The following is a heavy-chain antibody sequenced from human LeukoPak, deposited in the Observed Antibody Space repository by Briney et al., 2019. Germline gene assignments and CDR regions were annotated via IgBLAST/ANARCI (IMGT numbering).Heavy chain of an antibody. CDR3: ARHHQRRGFDY. V-gene: IGHV3-11*03. CDR1: GLTFSDYY. Sequence: PGGSLRLSCAASGLTFSDYYMSWIRQAPGKGLEWVSYISSSSSYTNYADTVKGRFTISRDNAKNSLYLQVNSLRVEDTAVYYCARHHQRRGFDYWGQGTLVTVSS. D-gene: IGHD6-25*01. CDR2: ISSSSSYT. J-gene: IGHJ4*02.